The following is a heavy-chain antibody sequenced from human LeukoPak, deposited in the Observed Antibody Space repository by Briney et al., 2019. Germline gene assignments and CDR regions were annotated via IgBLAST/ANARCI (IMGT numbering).Heavy chain of an antibody. CDR3: AKDSGLMIPIGYADY. D-gene: IGHD3-3*01. J-gene: IGHJ4*02. CDR2: IRYDGSNK. Sequence: PGGSLRLSCAASGFTFSSYAMHWVRQAPGKGLEWVAFIRYDGSNKYYADSVKGRFTISRDNSKNTLYLQMNSLRAEDTAVYYCAKDSGLMIPIGYADYWGQGTLVTVSS. CDR1: GFTFSSYA. V-gene: IGHV3-30*02.